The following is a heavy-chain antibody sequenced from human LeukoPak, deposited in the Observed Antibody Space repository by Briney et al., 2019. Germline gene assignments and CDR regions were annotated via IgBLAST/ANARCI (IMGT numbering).Heavy chain of an antibody. V-gene: IGHV1-18*01. CDR1: GYIFVSRG. Sequence: ASVKVSCKASGYIFVSRGVTWVRHAPVQGLEWMGCIVVRTSKTRCAKQYRHRFTIHTNTPTTTAFMELKSPRPDDTAVYYCVRDNAGLAGVSLDLWGQGTPVIVSS. J-gene: IGHJ4*02. D-gene: IGHD6-13*01. CDR3: VRDNAGLAGVSLDL. CDR2: IVVRTSKT.